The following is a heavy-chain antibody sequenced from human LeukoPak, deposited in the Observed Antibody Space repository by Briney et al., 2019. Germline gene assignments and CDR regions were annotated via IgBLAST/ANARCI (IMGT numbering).Heavy chain of an antibody. Sequence: GGSLRLSCAASGFTSSSYWMSWVRQAPGKGLEWVANIKQDGSQKYYVDSVKGRFTISRDNAKNSLSLQMNNLRSDDTAIYYCVRESRPGGAMGLYHNLDYWGQGTLVAVSS. J-gene: IGHJ4*02. V-gene: IGHV3-7*01. CDR2: IKQDGSQK. D-gene: IGHD1-1*01. CDR1: GFTSSSYW. CDR3: VRESRPGGAMGLYHNLDY.